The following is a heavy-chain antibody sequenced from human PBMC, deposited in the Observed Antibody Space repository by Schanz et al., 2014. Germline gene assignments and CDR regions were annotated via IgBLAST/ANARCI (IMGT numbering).Heavy chain of an antibody. CDR1: GFTFDDYT. CDR3: AKNRAGGYESFLDS. CDR2: VTWDGGYT. Sequence: VQLLQSGGALVQPGGSLRLSCAGSGFTFDDYTMHWVRQPPGKGLEWVSLVTWDGGYTYYADSVKGRFTISRDNSKNSLYLQMDSLRSEDTALYYCAKNRAGGYESFLDSWGQGTLVTVSS. J-gene: IGHJ4*02. V-gene: IGHV3-43*01. D-gene: IGHD5-12*01.